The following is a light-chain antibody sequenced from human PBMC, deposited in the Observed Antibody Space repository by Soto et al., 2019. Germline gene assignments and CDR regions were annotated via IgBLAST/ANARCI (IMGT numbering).Light chain of an antibody. CDR2: NTN. V-gene: IGLV1-44*01. CDR1: SSNIETNT. Sequence: QSVLTQPPSASGTPGQRVTISCSGSSSNIETNTVNWYQQFPGSAPQLLLYNTNQRPSGVPGRFSGSKSGTSASLAISGLQSEDEADYYCAAWDGSLDVVLFGGGTKLTVL. CDR3: AAWDGSLDVVL. J-gene: IGLJ2*01.